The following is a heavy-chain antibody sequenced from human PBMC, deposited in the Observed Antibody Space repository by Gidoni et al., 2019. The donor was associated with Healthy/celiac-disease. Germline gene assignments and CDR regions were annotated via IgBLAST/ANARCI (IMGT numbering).Heavy chain of an antibody. Sequence: QVQLVQSGAEVKKPGASVKVSCKASGYTFTSYAMHWVRQAPGQRLEWMGWINAGNGNTKYSQKFQGRVTITRDTSASTAYMELSSLRSEDTAVYYCARDLGSSGYCDYWGQGTLVTVSS. CDR3: ARDLGSSGYCDY. V-gene: IGHV1-3*01. CDR2: INAGNGNT. CDR1: GYTFTSYA. J-gene: IGHJ4*02. D-gene: IGHD3-22*01.